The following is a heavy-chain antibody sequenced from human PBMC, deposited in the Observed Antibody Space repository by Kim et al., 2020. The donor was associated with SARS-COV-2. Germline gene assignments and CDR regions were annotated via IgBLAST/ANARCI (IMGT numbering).Heavy chain of an antibody. D-gene: IGHD3-22*01. CDR3: ARKADSGGHADF. Sequence: TNYAASVRGRFTIARDSSKNTLLLQMTSLRAEDSAVYYCARKADSGGHADFWGRGTLVTVSS. V-gene: IGHV3-53*01. CDR2: T. J-gene: IGHJ4*02.